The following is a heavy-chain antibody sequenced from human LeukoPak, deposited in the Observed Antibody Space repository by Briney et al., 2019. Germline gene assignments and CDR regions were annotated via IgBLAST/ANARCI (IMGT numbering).Heavy chain of an antibody. CDR1: GFTFSSYE. J-gene: IGHJ4*02. Sequence: GGSLRLSCAASGFTFSSYEMNWVRQAPGKGLEWVSYISSSGSTIYYADSVKGRFTISRDNAKNSLYLQMNSLRAEDTAVYYCARVDYDILTGYLLDYWGQGTLVTVSS. CDR3: ARVDYDILTGYLLDY. CDR2: ISSSGSTI. V-gene: IGHV3-48*03. D-gene: IGHD3-9*01.